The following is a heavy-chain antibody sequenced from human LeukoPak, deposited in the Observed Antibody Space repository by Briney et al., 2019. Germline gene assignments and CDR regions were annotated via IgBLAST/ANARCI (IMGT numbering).Heavy chain of an antibody. CDR3: ARDRSGVGATLY. CDR1: GFTFSSYA. V-gene: IGHV3-23*01. CDR2: ISGSGGST. Sequence: GGSLRLSCAASGFTFSSYAMSWVRQAPGKGLEWVSAISGSGGSTYYADSVKGRFTISRDNSKNTLYLQMNSLRAEDTAVYYCARDRSGVGATLYWGQGTLVTVSS. J-gene: IGHJ4*02. D-gene: IGHD1-26*01.